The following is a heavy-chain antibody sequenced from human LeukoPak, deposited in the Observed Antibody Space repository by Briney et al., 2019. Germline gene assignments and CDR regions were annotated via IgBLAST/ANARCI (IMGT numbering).Heavy chain of an antibody. D-gene: IGHD1-26*01. Sequence: SETLSLTCTVSGGSISSSGFYWGWIRQPPGKGLEWLRSIYYTGSTYYNPSLKSRVTISVDTSKNQLSLKLSSVTAADTAVYYCARTHSGTYYGFDHWGQGTLVTVSS. CDR1: GGSISSSGFY. J-gene: IGHJ4*02. CDR2: IYYTGST. V-gene: IGHV4-39*01. CDR3: ARTHSGTYYGFDH.